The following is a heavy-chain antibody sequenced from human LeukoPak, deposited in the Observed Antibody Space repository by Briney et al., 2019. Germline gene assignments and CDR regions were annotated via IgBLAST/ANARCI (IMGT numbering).Heavy chain of an antibody. D-gene: IGHD3-3*01. J-gene: IGHJ4*02. V-gene: IGHV1-8*01. CDR1: GYTFTSYD. CDR2: MNPNSGNT. CDR3: VAPPTYYDFWSGYWPS. Sequence: ASVKVSCKASGYTFTSYDINWVRQATGQGLEWMGWMNPNSGNTGYAQKFQGRVTMTRNTSISTAYMELSSLRSEDTAVYYCVAPPTYYDFWSGYWPSWGQGTLVTVSS.